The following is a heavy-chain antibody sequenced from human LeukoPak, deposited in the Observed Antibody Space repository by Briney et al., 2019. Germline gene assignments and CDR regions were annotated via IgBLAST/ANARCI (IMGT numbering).Heavy chain of an antibody. CDR3: ARSSHDSSGYYPKGVDFDY. CDR1: GYTFTSYY. V-gene: IGHV1-46*01. J-gene: IGHJ4*02. CDR2: INPSGGST. D-gene: IGHD3-22*01. Sequence: GASVKVSCKASGYTFTSYYMHWVRQAPGQGLEWMGIINPSGGSTSYAQKFQGRVTMTRDTSTSTVYMELSSLRSEDTAVYYCARSSHDSSGYYPKGVDFDYWGQGTLVTVSS.